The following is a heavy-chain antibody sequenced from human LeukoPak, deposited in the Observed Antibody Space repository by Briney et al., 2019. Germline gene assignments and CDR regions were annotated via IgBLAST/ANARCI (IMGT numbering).Heavy chain of an antibody. V-gene: IGHV3-21*01. D-gene: IGHD6-13*01. Sequence: GGSLRLSCAASGFTFSSYSMKWVRQAPGKELEWVSSITSSSSYIYYADSVKGRFTISRDNAKNSLYLQMNSLRAEDTAVYYCARDSTGGGIAYWGQGTLVTVSS. J-gene: IGHJ4*02. CDR3: ARDSTGGGIAY. CDR2: ITSSSSYI. CDR1: GFTFSSYS.